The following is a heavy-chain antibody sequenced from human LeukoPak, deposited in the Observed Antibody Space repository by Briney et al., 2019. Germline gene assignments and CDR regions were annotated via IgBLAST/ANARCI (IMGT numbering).Heavy chain of an antibody. CDR1: GFTFSSYA. Sequence: PGGSLRLSCAASGFTFSSYAMHWVRQAPGKGLEWVAVISYDGSNKYYADSVKGRFTISRDNSKNTLYLQMNSLRAEDTAVYYCARGAIWFGELNGMDVWGQGTTVTVSS. J-gene: IGHJ6*02. D-gene: IGHD3-10*01. CDR3: ARGAIWFGELNGMDV. CDR2: ISYDGSNK. V-gene: IGHV3-30-3*01.